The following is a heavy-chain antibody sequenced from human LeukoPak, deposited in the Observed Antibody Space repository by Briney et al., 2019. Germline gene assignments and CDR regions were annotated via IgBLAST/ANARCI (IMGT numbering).Heavy chain of an antibody. Sequence: SETLSLTCTVSGGSISTSSYYWGWIRQPPGKGLECIGNIYYSGSTYYNPSLKSRVTISVDTSKNQFSLKLSSVTAADTAVYYCARQDLRARYYYGSGRSPRRYYFDYWGQGTLVTVSS. J-gene: IGHJ4*02. V-gene: IGHV4-39*01. D-gene: IGHD3-10*01. CDR2: IYYSGST. CDR3: ARQDLRARYYYGSGRSPRRYYFDY. CDR1: GGSISTSSYY.